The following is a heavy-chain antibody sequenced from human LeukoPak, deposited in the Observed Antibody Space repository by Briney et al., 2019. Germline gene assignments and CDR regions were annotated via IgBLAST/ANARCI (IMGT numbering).Heavy chain of an antibody. D-gene: IGHD3-22*01. CDR1: GFILSGYW. CDR3: TYYDSSGYYYGRLRY. J-gene: IGHJ4*02. Sequence: GGSLRLSCVASGFILSGYWMYWVRQTPGKGLEWVSGISADGYNTHYADSVKGRFTISRDNFKSTLFLHMKSLRAEDTAVYFCTYYDSSGYYYGRLRYWGQGTPVTVSS. CDR2: ISADGYNT. V-gene: IGHV3-23*01.